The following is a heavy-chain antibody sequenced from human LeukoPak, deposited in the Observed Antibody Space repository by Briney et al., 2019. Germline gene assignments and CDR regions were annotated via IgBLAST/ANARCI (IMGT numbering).Heavy chain of an antibody. CDR3: ARRYCSADSCYHIDY. V-gene: IGHV5-51*01. CDR2: IYPGDSNT. CDR1: GYSFTTYW. D-gene: IGHD2-15*01. Sequence: HWEALKISCNGSGYSFTTYWIGWVRQMPGKGLEWMWVIYPGDSNTRSSPSIQGQVTISADKSISTAYLQWSSLKASDTAIYYCARRYCSADSCYHIDYWGQGTLVTVSS. J-gene: IGHJ4*02.